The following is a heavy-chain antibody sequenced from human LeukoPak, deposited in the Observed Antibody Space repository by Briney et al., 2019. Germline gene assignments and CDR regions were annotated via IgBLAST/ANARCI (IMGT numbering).Heavy chain of an antibody. V-gene: IGHV1-24*01. J-gene: IGHJ4*02. CDR3: ATVSDYYDSSGYSY. D-gene: IGHD3-22*01. CDR1: GYTLTELS. CDR2: FDPEDGET. Sequence: ASVKVSCKVSGYTLTELSMHWVRQAPGKGLEWMGGFDPEDGETIYTQKFQGRVTMTEDTSTDTAYMELSSLRSEDTAVYYCATVSDYYDSSGYSYWGQGTLATVSS.